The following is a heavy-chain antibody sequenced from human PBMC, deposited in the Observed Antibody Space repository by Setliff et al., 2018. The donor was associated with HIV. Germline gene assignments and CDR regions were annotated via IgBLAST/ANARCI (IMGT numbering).Heavy chain of an antibody. CDR1: GGSISSRSPFY. CDR2: IYSSGSA. D-gene: IGHD6-13*01. CDR3: ARGDYRIIAAAGSGWFDP. J-gene: IGHJ5*02. V-gene: IGHV4-39*01. Sequence: SETLSLTCSVSGGSISSRSPFYWGWIRQPPGKGLEWIGSIYSSGSAYYNPSLKSRVTISVDTSNNQFFLKLTSVTAADTAVYYCARGDYRIIAAAGSGWFDPWGRGTVVTVSS.